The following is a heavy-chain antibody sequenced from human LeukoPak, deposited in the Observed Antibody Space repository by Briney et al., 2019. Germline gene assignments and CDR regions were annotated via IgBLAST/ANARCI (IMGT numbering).Heavy chain of an antibody. J-gene: IGHJ4*02. Sequence: GGSLRLSCAASGLTFSKAWMSWVRQAPGKGLEWVANIKVDGSEKYYVDSVKGRLTISRDNAKNSLYLQMNSLRAEDTAVYYCAREIPGGAVTLDYWGQGTLVTVSS. CDR3: AREIPGGAVTLDY. CDR2: IKVDGSEK. V-gene: IGHV3-7*01. CDR1: GLTFSKAW. D-gene: IGHD3-3*01.